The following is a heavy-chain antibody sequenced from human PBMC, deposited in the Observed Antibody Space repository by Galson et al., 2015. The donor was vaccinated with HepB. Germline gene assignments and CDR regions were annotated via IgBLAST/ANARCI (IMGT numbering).Heavy chain of an antibody. CDR2: IYYSGNT. J-gene: IGHJ6*02. V-gene: IGHV4-59*08. CDR3: ASSLVVPAGIDYYYYGMDV. Sequence: ETLSLTCTVSGVSISNYYWSWIRQPPGKGLEWIGYIYYSGNTNYNPSLKSRVTISLDTSKNKFSLKLSSVTAADTAVYYCASSLVVPAGIDYYYYGMDVWGQGTTVTVSS. CDR1: GVSISNYY. D-gene: IGHD2-2*01.